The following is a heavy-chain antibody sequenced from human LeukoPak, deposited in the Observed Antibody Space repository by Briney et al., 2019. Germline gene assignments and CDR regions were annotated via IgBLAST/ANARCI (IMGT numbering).Heavy chain of an antibody. D-gene: IGHD3-10*01. J-gene: IGHJ4*02. CDR1: GDSITRSEYY. V-gene: IGHV4-4*07. Sequence: SETLSLTCVVSGDSITRSEYYWDWIRQPAGTGLEWIGRIYTSGSTNYNPSLKSRVTMSVDTSKNQFSLKLSSVTAADTAVYYCARGQKYGSGSYYNFDYWGQGTLVTVSS. CDR3: ARGQKYGSGSYYNFDY. CDR2: IYTSGST.